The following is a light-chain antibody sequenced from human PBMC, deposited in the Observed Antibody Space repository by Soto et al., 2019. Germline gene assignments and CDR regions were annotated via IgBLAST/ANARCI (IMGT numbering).Light chain of an antibody. CDR2: DAS. CDR3: QQRSEWPRT. Sequence: EIVLTLSPGTLSLSPGEKATLSCRASQSVTSYLAWYQQKPGQAPRLLIYDASNRAPGIPARFGGSGSGTDFTLTISSLEPEDVAVYHCQQRSEWPRTFGQGTKVDIK. CDR1: QSVTSY. J-gene: IGKJ1*01. V-gene: IGKV3-11*01.